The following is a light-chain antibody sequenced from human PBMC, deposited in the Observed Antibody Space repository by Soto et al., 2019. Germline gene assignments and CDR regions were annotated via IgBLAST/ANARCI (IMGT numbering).Light chain of an antibody. CDR2: DVS. CDR3: QQYKIRST. V-gene: IGKV1-5*01. J-gene: IGKJ1*01. CDR1: ERVVKW. Sequence: IQMTQSPSSLSASVGDTVTMTCRASERVVKWLAWYHQKPGNAPKVLISDVSKLGSGVPSRFSGSGSETEFTLSITGLQPEDSATYFCQQYKIRSTFGQGTKVDIK.